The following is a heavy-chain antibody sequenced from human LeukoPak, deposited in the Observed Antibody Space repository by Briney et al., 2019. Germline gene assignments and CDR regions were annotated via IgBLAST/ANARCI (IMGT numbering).Heavy chain of an antibody. CDR3: AKDPGQQLVPWFDP. J-gene: IGHJ5*02. CDR1: GFTFSDYY. D-gene: IGHD6-13*01. Sequence: PGGSLRLSCAASGFTFSDYYKSWIRQAPGKGLEWVSYISSSGSTKYYADSVKGRFTISRDNSKNTLYLQMNSLRAEDTAVYYCAKDPGQQLVPWFDPWGQGTLVTVSS. CDR2: ISSSGSTK. V-gene: IGHV3-11*04.